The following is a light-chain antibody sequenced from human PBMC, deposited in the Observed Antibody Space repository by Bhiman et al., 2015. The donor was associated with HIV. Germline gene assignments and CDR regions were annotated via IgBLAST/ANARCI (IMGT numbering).Light chain of an antibody. CDR2: GEN. CDR1: SLRSYY. CDR3: NSRDSSGNHRWV. J-gene: IGLJ2*01. V-gene: IGLV3-19*01. Sequence: SSELTQDPAVSVALGQTVRITCQGDSLRSYYTTWYQQKSGQAPVLVIYGENNRPSGIPDRFSGSSSGNTASLTITGAQAEDEADYYCNSRDSSGNHRWVFGGGTKLTVL.